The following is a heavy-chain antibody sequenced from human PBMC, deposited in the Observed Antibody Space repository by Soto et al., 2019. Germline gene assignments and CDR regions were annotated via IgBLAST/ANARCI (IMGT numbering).Heavy chain of an antibody. CDR1: GDTFSSYS. D-gene: IGHD6-19*01. J-gene: IGHJ4*02. CDR2: FITMYGIA. CDR3: ARYTSGASH. V-gene: IGHV1-69*02. Sequence: QVQLVQSGAEVKKPGSSVKVSCKASGDTFSSYSVSWARQAPGQGLEWMGRFITMYGIANYAQNFQDRVSITADKSTSTAYMELGSLRSEDTAVYYCARYTSGASHWGQGTLVTVSS.